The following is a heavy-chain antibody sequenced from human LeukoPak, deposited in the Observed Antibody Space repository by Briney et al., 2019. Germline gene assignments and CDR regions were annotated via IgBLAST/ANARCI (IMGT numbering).Heavy chain of an antibody. CDR2: IYHSGST. CDR1: GYSISSGYY. J-gene: IGHJ6*03. Sequence: PSETLSLTCTVSGYSISSGYYWGWIRQPPGKGLEWIGSIYHSGSTYYNPSLKSRVTISVDTSKNQFSLKLSSVTAADTAVHYCASNLWFGDPDYYMDVWGKGTTVTVSS. CDR3: ASNLWFGDPDYYMDV. V-gene: IGHV4-38-2*02. D-gene: IGHD3-10*01.